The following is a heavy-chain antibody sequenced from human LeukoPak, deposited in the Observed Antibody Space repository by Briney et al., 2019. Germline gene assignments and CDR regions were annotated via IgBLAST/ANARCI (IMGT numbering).Heavy chain of an antibody. J-gene: IGHJ4*02. D-gene: IGHD5-12*01. Sequence: GESLRLSCAASGFTFTTYWMTWVRQAPGKGLEWVANIKHDGSERYYVDSMKGRFTISRDNAKNSVYLQMNSLRAEDTAVYYCARDLGLTGYDLLDYWGQGTLVTVSS. CDR3: ARDLGLTGYDLLDY. CDR2: IKHDGSER. CDR1: GFTFTTYW. V-gene: IGHV3-7*01.